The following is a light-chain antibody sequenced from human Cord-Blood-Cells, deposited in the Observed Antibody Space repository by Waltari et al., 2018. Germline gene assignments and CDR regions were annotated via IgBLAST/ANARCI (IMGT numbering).Light chain of an antibody. V-gene: IGLV3-1*01. J-gene: IGLJ2*01. CDR3: QAWDSSTVV. Sequence: SYELTQPPSVSVSTGQTASIPCPGDNLGVHYACWYQQKPGQSPVLVIYQDSKRPSGIPVRFSGSNSGNTATLTVSGTQAMDEADYYCQAWDSSTVVFGGGTKLTVL. CDR2: QDS. CDR1: NLGVHY.